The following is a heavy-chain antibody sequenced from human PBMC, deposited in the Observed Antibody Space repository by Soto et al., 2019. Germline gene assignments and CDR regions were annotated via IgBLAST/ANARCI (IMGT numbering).Heavy chain of an antibody. V-gene: IGHV1-69*13. CDR1: GYTFTSYC. CDR2: VIPIFGTA. J-gene: IGHJ4*02. D-gene: IGHD1-26*01. Sequence: SVKVSCKASGYTFTSYCISWVRQAPGQGLEWMGGVIPIFGTANYAQKFQSRVTITADESTSTAYMELSSLRSEDTAVYYCASLSGSYSGGWVYWGQGTLVTVSS. CDR3: ASLSGSYSGGWVY.